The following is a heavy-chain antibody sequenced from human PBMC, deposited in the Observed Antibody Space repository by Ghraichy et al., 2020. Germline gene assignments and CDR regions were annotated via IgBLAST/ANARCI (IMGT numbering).Heavy chain of an antibody. CDR3: ARPPSDYGSGRDAFDI. Sequence: ESLNISCTVSGGSISSSSDFWSWIRQPPGKGLEWIGTVYSLASTYFNPSLKSRATISVESSKSQFSLKLRSVTAADTAVYYCARPPSDYGSGRDAFDIWGQGTMVTVSS. D-gene: IGHD3-10*01. V-gene: IGHV4-39*01. CDR1: GGSISSSSDF. CDR2: VYSLAST. J-gene: IGHJ3*02.